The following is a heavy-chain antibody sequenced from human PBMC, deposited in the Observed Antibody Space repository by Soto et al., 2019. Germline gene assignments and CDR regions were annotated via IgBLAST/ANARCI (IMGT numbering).Heavy chain of an antibody. J-gene: IGHJ3*02. V-gene: IGHV4-34*01. CDR1: GGSFSGYY. CDR2: INHSGST. D-gene: IGHD3-22*01. CDR3: ASTPDSPYYYDSSGYYYPDAFDI. Sequence: PSETLSLTCAVYGGSFSGYYWSWIRQPPGKGLEWIGEINHSGSTNYNPSLKSRVTISVDTSKNQFSLKLSSVTAADTAVYYCASTPDSPYYYDSSGYYYPDAFDIWGQGTMVT.